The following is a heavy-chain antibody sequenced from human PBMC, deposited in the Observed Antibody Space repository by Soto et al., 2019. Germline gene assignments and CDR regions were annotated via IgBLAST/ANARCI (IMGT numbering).Heavy chain of an antibody. CDR2: IYHSGST. V-gene: IGHV4-30-2*01. Sequence: SETLSLTCAVSGGSISSGGYSWSWIRQPPGKGLEWIGYIYHSGSTYYNPSLKSRVTISVDRSKNQFSLKLSSVTAADTAVYYCARARDSSGYYYAFDYWGQGTLVTVSS. J-gene: IGHJ4*02. D-gene: IGHD3-22*01. CDR3: ARARDSSGYYYAFDY. CDR1: GGSISSGGYS.